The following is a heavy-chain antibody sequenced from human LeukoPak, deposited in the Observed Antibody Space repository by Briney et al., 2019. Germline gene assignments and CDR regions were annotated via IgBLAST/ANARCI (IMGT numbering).Heavy chain of an antibody. J-gene: IGHJ4*02. CDR2: ISSSSSCI. V-gene: IGHV3-21*01. D-gene: IGHD1-26*01. CDR3: ATQWVHKAET. Sequence: GGFLRLSCAASAFTFSSYNMNWVRQAPGKGLEWVSSISSSSSCIYYADSVKGRFTISRDNAKNSLYLQMNSLRAEDTAVYYCATQWVHKAETWGQGTLVTVSS. CDR1: AFTFSSYN.